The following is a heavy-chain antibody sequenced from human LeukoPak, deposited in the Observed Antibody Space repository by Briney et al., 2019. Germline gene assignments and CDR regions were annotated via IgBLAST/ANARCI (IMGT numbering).Heavy chain of an antibody. V-gene: IGHV3-30-3*01. J-gene: IGHJ4*02. CDR2: ISYDGSNK. CDR3: ARETGGAIGSTDFDY. CDR1: GFTFSSYA. Sequence: GGSLRLSCAASGFTFSSYAIHWVRQAPGKGLEWVAVISYDGSNKYYADSVKGRFTISRDNSKNTLYLQMNSLRPEVTAVYYCARETGGAIGSTDFDYWGQGTLVTVSS. D-gene: IGHD4-17*01.